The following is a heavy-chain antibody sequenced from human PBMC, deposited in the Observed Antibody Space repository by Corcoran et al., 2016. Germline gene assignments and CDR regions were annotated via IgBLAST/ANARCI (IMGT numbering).Heavy chain of an antibody. CDR2: MNSNSGNT. CDR1: GYTFINHD. CDR3: MGGSGHDGRDWLDP. V-gene: IGHV1-8*01. Sequence: QVQLVQSGAEVKKPGASVKVSCKASGYTFINHDINWVRQATGQGLEWMGWMNSNSGNTGYAQMFQGRVTMTRDTSIDTAYLELSSLRYDATAVCFGMGGSGHDGRDWLDPWGQGTAVIVSS. D-gene: IGHD6-19*01. J-gene: IGHJ5*02.